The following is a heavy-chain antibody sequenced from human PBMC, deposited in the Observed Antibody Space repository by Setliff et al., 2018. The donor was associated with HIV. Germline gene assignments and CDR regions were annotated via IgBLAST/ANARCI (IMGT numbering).Heavy chain of an antibody. V-gene: IGHV3-21*01. Sequence: GGSLRLSCAASGFAFSTFNMNWVRQTPGKGLEWVSSITNTGRYIYYTDSVKGRFTVSRDNARDSLYLQMNSLRAEDTAVYFCARDGFGAVKYGAYFDFWGQGALVTVSS. CDR2: ITNTGRYI. J-gene: IGHJ4*02. D-gene: IGHD3-16*01. CDR1: GFAFSTFN. CDR3: ARDGFGAVKYGAYFDF.